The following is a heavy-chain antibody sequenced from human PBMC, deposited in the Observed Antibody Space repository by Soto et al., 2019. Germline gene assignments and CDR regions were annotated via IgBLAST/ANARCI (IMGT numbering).Heavy chain of an antibody. V-gene: IGHV1-18*01. D-gene: IGHD3-3*01. Sequence: GASVKVSCKASGYTFTSYGISWVRQAPGQGLEWMGWISAYNGNTNYAQKLQGRVTMTTDTSTSTAYMELRSLRSDDTAVYYCAREEVWSGLGNWFDPWGQGNLVTVSS. J-gene: IGHJ5*02. CDR3: AREEVWSGLGNWFDP. CDR2: ISAYNGNT. CDR1: GYTFTSYG.